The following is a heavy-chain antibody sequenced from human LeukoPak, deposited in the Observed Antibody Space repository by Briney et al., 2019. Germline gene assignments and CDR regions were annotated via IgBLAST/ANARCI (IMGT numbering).Heavy chain of an antibody. CDR3: AKDTGYSSSWNDY. V-gene: IGHV3-48*01. J-gene: IGHJ4*02. D-gene: IGHD6-13*01. Sequence: GGSLRLSCAASGFSFSDYNMNWVRQAPGKGLEWVSYIGNTGTPIYYADSVKGRFTISRDNSKNTLYLQMNSLRAEDTAVYYCAKDTGYSSSWNDYWGQGTLVTVSS. CDR1: GFSFSDYN. CDR2: IGNTGTPI.